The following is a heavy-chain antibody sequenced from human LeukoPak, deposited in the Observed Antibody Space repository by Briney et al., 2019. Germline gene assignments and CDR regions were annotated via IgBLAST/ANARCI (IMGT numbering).Heavy chain of an antibody. Sequence: PGGSLRLSCATSGFTLSTYGMEWVRQAPGKGLEWVAIIFSDGIGKYYADSVKGRFTISRDISRSTLYLEMNSLSAEDTAVYYCARASGPIKTNRFDQWGQGTLVTVSS. D-gene: IGHD3-10*01. CDR3: ARASGPIKTNRFDQ. J-gene: IGHJ4*02. CDR2: IFSDGIGK. CDR1: GFTLSTYG. V-gene: IGHV3-30*12.